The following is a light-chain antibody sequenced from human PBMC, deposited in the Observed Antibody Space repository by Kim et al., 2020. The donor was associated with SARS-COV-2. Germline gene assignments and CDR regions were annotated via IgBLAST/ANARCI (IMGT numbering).Light chain of an antibody. J-gene: IGLJ3*02. Sequence: GQRVTIACSASSCNVGNVEVYWYQHRPGTAPKLLIYTNNQRPSGVPDRFSGSKSGTSASLAISGLQSEDEADYYCVTWDASLSGWVFGGGTKLTVL. CDR2: TNN. CDR3: VTWDASLSGWV. CDR1: SCNVGNVE. V-gene: IGLV1-47*01.